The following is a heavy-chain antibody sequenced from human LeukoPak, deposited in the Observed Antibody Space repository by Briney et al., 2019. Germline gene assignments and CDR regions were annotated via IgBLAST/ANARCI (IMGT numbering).Heavy chain of an antibody. CDR3: VKDLSPVVAAISFDY. D-gene: IGHD2-15*01. CDR1: GFTFSSYA. CDR2: ISSNGGST. J-gene: IGHJ4*02. Sequence: QAGGSLRLSCSASGFTFSSYAMHWVRQAPGKGLEYVSAISSNGGSTYYADSVKGRFTISRDNSKNALYLQMSSLRAEDTAVYYCVKDLSPVVAAISFDYWGQGTLVTVSS. V-gene: IGHV3-64D*06.